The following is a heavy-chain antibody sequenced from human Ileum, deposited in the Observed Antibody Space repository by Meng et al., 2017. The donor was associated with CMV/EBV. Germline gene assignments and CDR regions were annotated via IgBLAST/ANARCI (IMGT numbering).Heavy chain of an antibody. Sequence: SETLSLTCTVSGGSITSNDFYWGWIRQPPGKGLEWIGNIYYSGSTYYNRSLKSRVVISADTSRNQFSLKLSSVTAADTAVYYCARAPFNYFDSSGDPPDYWGQGTLVTVSS. CDR3: ARAPFNYFDSSGDPPDY. CDR1: GGSITSNDFY. J-gene: IGHJ4*02. CDR2: IYYSGST. D-gene: IGHD3-22*01. V-gene: IGHV4-39*07.